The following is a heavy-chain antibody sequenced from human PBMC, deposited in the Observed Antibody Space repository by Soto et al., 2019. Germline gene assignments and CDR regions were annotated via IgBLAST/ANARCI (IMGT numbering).Heavy chain of an antibody. V-gene: IGHV6-1*01. CDR1: VDSVSSNTAS. J-gene: IGHJ5*02. Sequence: SQTLSLTCAISVDSVSSNTASWNWIRQSPSSGLEWLGRTYFRSKWYNDYAFSVKSRIIINPDTSNNQFSLQLNSVTPEGTAVYFCAKGDNLGPKTGYAFDPWGQGIMVTVSS. CDR3: AKGDNLGPKTGYAFDP. D-gene: IGHD5-12*01. CDR2: TYFRSKWYN.